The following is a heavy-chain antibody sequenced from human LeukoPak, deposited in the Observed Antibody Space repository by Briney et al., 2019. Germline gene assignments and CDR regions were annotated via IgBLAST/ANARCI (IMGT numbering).Heavy chain of an antibody. Sequence: PSETLSLTCTVSGGSISSYYWSWIRQPPGKGLEWIGYIYYSGSTNYNPSLKSRVTISVDTSKNQFSLKLNSVNAADTAVYYCARVSYSSIWFTDYWFDPWGQGALFTASS. J-gene: IGHJ5*02. CDR1: GGSISSYY. CDR2: IYYSGST. CDR3: ARVSYSSIWFTDYWFDP. D-gene: IGHD6-13*01. V-gene: IGHV4-59*01.